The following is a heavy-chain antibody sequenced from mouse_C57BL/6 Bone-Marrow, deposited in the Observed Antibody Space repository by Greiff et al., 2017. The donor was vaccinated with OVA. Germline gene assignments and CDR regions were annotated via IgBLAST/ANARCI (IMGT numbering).Heavy chain of an antibody. J-gene: IGHJ4*01. D-gene: IGHD1-1*02. CDR1: GYTFTSYW. CDR3: ARHGRYAMDG. Sequence: QVQLQQPGAELVMPGASVKLSCKASGYTFTSYWMHWVKQRPGQGLEWIGEIDPSDSYTNYNQKFKGKSTLTVDKSSSTAYMQLSSLTSEDSAVYYCARHGRYAMDGWGQGTSVTVSS. CDR2: IDPSDSYT. V-gene: IGHV1-69*01.